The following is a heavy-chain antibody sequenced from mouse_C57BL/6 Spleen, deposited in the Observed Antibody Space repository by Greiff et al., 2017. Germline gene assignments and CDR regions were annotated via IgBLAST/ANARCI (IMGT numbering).Heavy chain of an antibody. CDR3: ERGNDGCGYVAWFAY. D-gene: IGHD1-1*01. CDR1: GYAFSSYW. J-gene: IGHJ3*01. V-gene: IGHV1-80*01. CDR2: LYPGDGDS. Sequence: VQLQQSGAELVKPGASVKISCKASGYAFSSYWMNWVKQRPGNVLDWIGQLYPGDGDSNYNGKFKGKATLTVDTSSSTAYMQLSSLTSEDSAFDVCERGNDGCGYVAWFAYWGQGTLVTVSA.